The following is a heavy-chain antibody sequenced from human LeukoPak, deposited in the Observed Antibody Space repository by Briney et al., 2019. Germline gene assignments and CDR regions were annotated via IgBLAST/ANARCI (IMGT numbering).Heavy chain of an antibody. CDR2: TMPLFGTA. CDR3: ASGSLGDGYGVGDYYQYMDV. J-gene: IGHJ6*03. V-gene: IGHV1-69*05. D-gene: IGHD5-24*01. CDR1: GGTFNSYA. Sequence: SVKVSCKASGGTFNSYAISWVRQAPGQGLEWMGGTMPLFGTANYAQEFQGRVTFTTDESASTAYMEVSSLRSEDTAVYYCASGSLGDGYGVGDYYQYMDVWGKGTTVTVSS.